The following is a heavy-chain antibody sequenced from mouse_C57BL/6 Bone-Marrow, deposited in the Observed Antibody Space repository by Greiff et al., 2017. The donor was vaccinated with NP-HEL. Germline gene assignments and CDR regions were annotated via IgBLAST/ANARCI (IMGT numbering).Heavy chain of an antibody. J-gene: IGHJ1*03. CDR1: GYTFTSYW. V-gene: IGHV1-64*01. CDR3: ARGLLDYDYFYWYFDV. D-gene: IGHD2-4*01. Sequence: QVQLQQPGAELVKPGASVKLSCKASGYTFTSYWMHWVKQRPGQGLEWIGMIHPNSGSTNYNEKFKSKATLTVDKSSSTAYMQLSSLTSEDSAVYYCARGLLDYDYFYWYFDVWGTGTTVTVSS. CDR2: IHPNSGST.